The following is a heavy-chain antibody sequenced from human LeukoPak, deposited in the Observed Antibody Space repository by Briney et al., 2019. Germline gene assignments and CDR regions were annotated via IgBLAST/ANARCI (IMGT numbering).Heavy chain of an antibody. CDR1: GGSISSGSYY. D-gene: IGHD3-10*01. J-gene: IGHJ5*02. CDR2: IYYSGSS. Sequence: SETLSLTCTVSGGSISSGSYYWGWIRQPPGKGLEWIGSIYYSGSSYYNPSLKSRVTISVDTSKNQFSLKLSSVTAADTAVYYCTRLPPHLLTGIDPWGQGTLVTVSS. V-gene: IGHV4-39*01. CDR3: TRLPPHLLTGIDP.